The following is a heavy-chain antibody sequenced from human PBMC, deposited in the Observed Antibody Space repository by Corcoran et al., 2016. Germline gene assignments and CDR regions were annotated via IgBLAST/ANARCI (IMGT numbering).Heavy chain of an antibody. D-gene: IGHD1-26*01. CDR1: GFTFSNAW. J-gene: IGHJ4*02. Sequence: EVQLVESGGGLVKPGGSLRLSCAASGFTFSNAWMSWVRQAPGKGLEWVGHVKSKTDGGTTDYAAPVKGRFTISRDDSKNTLYLQMNSLKTEDTAVYYCTTDLIVGATTLMDYWGQGTLVTVSS. V-gene: IGHV3-15*01. CDR3: TTDLIVGATTLMDY. CDR2: VKSKTDGGTT.